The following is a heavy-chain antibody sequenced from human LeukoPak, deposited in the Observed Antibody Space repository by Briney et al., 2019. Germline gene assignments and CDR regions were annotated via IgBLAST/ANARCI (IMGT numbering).Heavy chain of an antibody. CDR3: ARVWVLRYFDWSEYFDY. D-gene: IGHD3-9*01. CDR1: GYTFTGYY. J-gene: IGHJ4*02. V-gene: IGHV1-2*02. CDR2: INPNSGGT. Sequence: ASVKVSCKASGYTFTGYYMHWVRQAPGQGLEWMGWINPNSGGTNYAQKFQGRVTMTRDTSISTAYMELSRLRSDDTAVYYCARVWVLRYFDWSEYFDYWGQGTLVTVSS.